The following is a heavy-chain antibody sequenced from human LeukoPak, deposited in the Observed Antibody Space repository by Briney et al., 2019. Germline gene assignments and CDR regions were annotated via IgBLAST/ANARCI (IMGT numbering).Heavy chain of an antibody. D-gene: IGHD1-26*01. V-gene: IGHV3-66*01. CDR2: IYSGGST. CDR3: AKDYSGSYWGVFDY. J-gene: IGHJ4*02. CDR1: GFTVSSNY. Sequence: PGGSLRLSCAASGFTVSSNYMSWVRQAPGKGLEWVSVIYSGGSTYYADSVKGRFTISRDNSKNTLYLQMNSLRAEDTAVYYCAKDYSGSYWGVFDYWGQGTLVTASS.